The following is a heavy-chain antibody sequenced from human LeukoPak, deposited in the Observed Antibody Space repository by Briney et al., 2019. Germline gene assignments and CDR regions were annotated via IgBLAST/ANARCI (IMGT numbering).Heavy chain of an antibody. Sequence: SETLSLTCTVSGGSISSHYWSWIRQPPGKGLEWIGYIYYSGSTNYNPSLKSRVTISVDTSKNQFSLKLSSVTAADTAVYYCARGLDAFDIWGRGTMVTVSS. CDR3: ARGLDAFDI. V-gene: IGHV4-59*11. CDR2: IYYSGST. J-gene: IGHJ3*02. CDR1: GGSISSHY.